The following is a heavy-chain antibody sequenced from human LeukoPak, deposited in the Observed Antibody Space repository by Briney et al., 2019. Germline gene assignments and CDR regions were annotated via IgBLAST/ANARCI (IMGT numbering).Heavy chain of an antibody. V-gene: IGHV1-69*10. J-gene: IGHJ6*04. Sequence: ASVKVSFKASGYTFTSYDINWVRQATGQGLEWMGVFIPILAAANSTQKFQGRVTVTADISTNTVYMELSSLRSEDTAVYFCAGIPVFGVVLHQEPVWGKGTTVAVSS. CDR2: FIPILAAA. CDR1: GYTFTSYD. CDR3: AGIPVFGVVLHQEPV. D-gene: IGHD3-3*01.